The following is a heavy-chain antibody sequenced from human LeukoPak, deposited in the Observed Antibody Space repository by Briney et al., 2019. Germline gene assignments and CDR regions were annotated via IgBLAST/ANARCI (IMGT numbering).Heavy chain of an antibody. D-gene: IGHD3-10*01. V-gene: IGHV3-23*01. Sequence: PGGSLRLSCAASGXTSSSYAMSWVLQAPGKGQEWVSGISGSGGITYYADSVKGRFTISRDNSKNTLYLQMNSLRAEDTAVYYCARGRGLIIPLDYWGQGTLVTVSS. CDR1: GXTSSSYA. J-gene: IGHJ4*02. CDR2: ISGSGGIT. CDR3: ARGRGLIIPLDY.